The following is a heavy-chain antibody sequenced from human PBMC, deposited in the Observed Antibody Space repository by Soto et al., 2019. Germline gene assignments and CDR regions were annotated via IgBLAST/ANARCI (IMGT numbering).Heavy chain of an antibody. D-gene: IGHD4-17*01. J-gene: IGHJ4*01. CDR1: GFTFSNAW. Sequence: PGGSLRLSCAASGFTFSNAWMNWVRQAPGKGLEWVGRIKSKTDGGTTDYAAPVKGRFAISRDDSKNTVYLEMNSLKTEDTAIYYCTTDSYMTNIIVRFDYWGHGTLVTVSS. V-gene: IGHV3-15*07. CDR3: TTDSYMTNIIVRFDY. CDR2: IKSKTDGGTT.